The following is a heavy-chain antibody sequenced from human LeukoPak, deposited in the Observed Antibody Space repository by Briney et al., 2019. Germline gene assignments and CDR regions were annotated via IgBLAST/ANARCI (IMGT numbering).Heavy chain of an antibody. D-gene: IGHD3-22*01. CDR2: IIPIFGTA. J-gene: IGHJ4*02. V-gene: IGHV1-69*05. Sequence: SVKVSCKASGGTFSSYAISWVRQAPGQGREWMGGIIPIFGTANYAQKFQGRVTITTDESTSPAYMELRRLRSEDTAVYYCASTGSSGYYYFDYWGQGTLVTVSS. CDR3: ASTGSSGYYYFDY. CDR1: GGTFSSYA.